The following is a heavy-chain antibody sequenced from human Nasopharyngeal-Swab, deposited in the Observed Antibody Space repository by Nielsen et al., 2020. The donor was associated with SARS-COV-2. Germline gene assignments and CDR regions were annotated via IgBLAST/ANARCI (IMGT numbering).Heavy chain of an antibody. CDR3: ARDTTGWFQSGMDV. Sequence: GSLRLSCTVSGASISSDYWTWIRQPPGKTLEGIGHISYTGSTSYNPSLRSRVTISLDRSKNQISLNLSSVTAADTAVYYCARDTTGWFQSGMDVWGQGTTVIVSS. CDR2: ISYTGST. V-gene: IGHV4-59*01. D-gene: IGHD6-19*01. CDR1: GASISSDY. J-gene: IGHJ6*02.